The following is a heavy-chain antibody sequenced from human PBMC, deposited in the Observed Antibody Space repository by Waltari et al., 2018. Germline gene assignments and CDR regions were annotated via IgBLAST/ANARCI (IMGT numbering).Heavy chain of an antibody. CDR3: AVGQKYYDFWSGYYTLGYFDY. CDR2: IYYSGST. CDR1: GGSISSHY. V-gene: IGHV4-59*11. D-gene: IGHD3-3*01. Sequence: QVQLQESGPGLVKPSETLSLTCTVSGGSISSHYWSWIRQPPGKGLEWIGYIYYSGSTNYNPSLKSRVTISVGTSKNQFSLKLSSVTAADTAVYYCAVGQKYYDFWSGYYTLGYFDYWGQGTLVTVSS. J-gene: IGHJ4*02.